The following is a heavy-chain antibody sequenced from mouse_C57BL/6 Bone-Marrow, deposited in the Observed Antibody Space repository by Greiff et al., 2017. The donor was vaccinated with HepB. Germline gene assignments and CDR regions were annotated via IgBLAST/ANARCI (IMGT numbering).Heavy chain of an antibody. J-gene: IGHJ3*01. CDR3: ARRRLDGSSAWFAY. V-gene: IGHV1-39*01. D-gene: IGHD1-1*01. Sequence: VHVKQSGPELVKPGASVKISCKASGYSFTDYNMNWVKQSNGKSLEWIGVINPNYGTTSYNQKFKGKATLTVDQSSSTAYMQLNSLTSEDSAVYYCARRRLDGSSAWFAYWGQGTLVTVSA. CDR2: INPNYGTT. CDR1: GYSFTDYN.